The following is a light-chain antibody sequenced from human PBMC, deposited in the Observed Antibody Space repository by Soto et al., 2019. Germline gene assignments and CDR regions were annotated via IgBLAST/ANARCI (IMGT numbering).Light chain of an antibody. CDR3: QQYNNWPLT. Sequence: EIVMTQSPATLSVFPGERATPSCWASQSVSSNLAWYQQKPGQAPRLLIYDVSTRATGIPTRFSGSGSGTEFTLTISSLQSEDFAAYYCQQYNNWPLTFGGGTKVEIK. V-gene: IGKV3D-15*01. CDR1: QSVSSN. J-gene: IGKJ4*01. CDR2: DVS.